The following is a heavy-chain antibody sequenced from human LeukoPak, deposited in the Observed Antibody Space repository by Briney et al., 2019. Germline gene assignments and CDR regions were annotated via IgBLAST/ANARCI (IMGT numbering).Heavy chain of an antibody. CDR3: ASRRDYDFWSGPFPDY. J-gene: IGHJ4*02. CDR1: GFTFSSYA. D-gene: IGHD3-3*01. CDR2: ISGSGGST. V-gene: IGHV3-23*01. Sequence: QPGRSLRLSCAASGFTFSSYAMSWVRQAPGKGLEWVSAISGSGGSTYYADSVKGRFTISRDNSKNTLYLQMNSLRAEDTAVYYCASRRDYDFWSGPFPDYWGQGTLVTVSS.